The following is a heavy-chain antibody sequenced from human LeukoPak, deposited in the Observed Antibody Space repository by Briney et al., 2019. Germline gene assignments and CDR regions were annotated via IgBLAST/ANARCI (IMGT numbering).Heavy chain of an antibody. V-gene: IGHV1-18*01. CDR3: ARERSGSLDY. D-gene: IGHD1-26*01. Sequence: GSSVKVSCKASGGTFSNYAISWVRQAPGQGLEWMGWISAYNGNTNYAQKLQGRVTMTTDTSTSTAYMELRSLRSDDTAVYYCARERSGSLDYWGQGTLVTVSS. CDR1: GGTFSNYA. CDR2: ISAYNGNT. J-gene: IGHJ4*02.